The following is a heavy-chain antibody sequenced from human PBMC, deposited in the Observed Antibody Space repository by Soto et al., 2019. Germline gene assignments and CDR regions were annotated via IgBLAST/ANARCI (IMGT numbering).Heavy chain of an antibody. CDR3: ARGCKEDIVATIRYYYYYMDV. J-gene: IGHJ6*03. CDR2: TYYRSKWYN. D-gene: IGHD5-12*01. Sequence: SQTLSLTCAISGDSVSSNSAAWNWIRQSPSRGLEWLGRTYYRSKWYNDYAVSVKSRITINPDTSKNQFSLQLNSVTPEDTAVYYCARGCKEDIVATIRYYYYYMDVWGKGTTVTVSS. CDR1: GDSVSSNSAA. V-gene: IGHV6-1*01.